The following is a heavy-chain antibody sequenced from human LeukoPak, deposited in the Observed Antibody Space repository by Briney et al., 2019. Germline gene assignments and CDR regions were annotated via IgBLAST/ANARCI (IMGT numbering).Heavy chain of an antibody. J-gene: IGHJ6*03. D-gene: IGHD3-22*01. CDR3: ARDRFDDRSGYYCHYYYYMDV. CDR1: GGSISSSHG. Sequence: SETLFLTCAVSGGSISSSHGWSWLRPPPGKGLEWPAQISQSRNTNYNPSLKSRVTISVDKANNQFSLKLRSVTAADTAVEYCARDRFDDRSGYYCHYYYYMDVWGKGTTVTVSS. CDR2: ISQSRNT. V-gene: IGHV4-4*02.